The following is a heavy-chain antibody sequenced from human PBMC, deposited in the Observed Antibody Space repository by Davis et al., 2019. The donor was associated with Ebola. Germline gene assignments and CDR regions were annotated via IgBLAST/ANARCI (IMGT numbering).Heavy chain of an antibody. CDR3: AKEEPTTVTPFDY. CDR2: INAGNGNT. Sequence: ASVKVSCKASGYTFTSYAMHWVRQAPGQRLEWMGWINAGNGNTKYSQKFQGRVTITRDTSASTAYMELNSLRAEDTAVYYCAKEEPTTVTPFDYWGQGTLVTVSS. J-gene: IGHJ4*02. D-gene: IGHD4-17*01. V-gene: IGHV1-3*01. CDR1: GYTFTSYA.